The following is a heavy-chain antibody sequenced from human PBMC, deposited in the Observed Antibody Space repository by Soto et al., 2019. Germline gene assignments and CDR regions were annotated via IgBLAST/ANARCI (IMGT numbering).Heavy chain of an antibody. D-gene: IGHD4-4*01. V-gene: IGHV4-31*03. CDR1: GGSISSGGYY. J-gene: IGHJ5*02. Sequence: NPSETLSLTCTVSGGSISSGGYYWSWTRQHPGKGLEWIGYIYYSGSTYYNPSLKSRVTISVDTSKNQFSLKLSSVTAADTAVYYCARGDFTVPRPSGFDPWGQGTLVTVSS. CDR3: ARGDFTVPRPSGFDP. CDR2: IYYSGST.